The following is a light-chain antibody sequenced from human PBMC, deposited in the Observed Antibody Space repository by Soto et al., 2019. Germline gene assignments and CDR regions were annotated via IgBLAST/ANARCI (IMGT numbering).Light chain of an antibody. CDR1: SSDVGGYNS. Sequence: QSALTQPASVSGSPGQSITISCSGTSSDVGGYNSVSWHQQHPGKVPKLMIYDVSNRPSGVSNRFSGSKSGNTASLTISGLQAEDEADYYCSSYTSTSTLVFGGGTKLTVL. CDR3: SSYTSTSTLV. CDR2: DVS. J-gene: IGLJ2*01. V-gene: IGLV2-14*01.